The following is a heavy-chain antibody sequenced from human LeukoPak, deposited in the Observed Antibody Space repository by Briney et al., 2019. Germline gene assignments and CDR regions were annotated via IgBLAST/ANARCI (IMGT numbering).Heavy chain of an antibody. J-gene: IGHJ4*02. V-gene: IGHV3-7*01. CDR1: GFTFSSHR. CDR3: ARERGSGYYYFDY. CDR2: IKKDGSEK. D-gene: IGHD5-12*01. Sequence: GGSLRLSCAASGFTFSSHRMSWVRQAPGKGLEWVANIKKDGSEKYYVDSVKGRFTISRDNAKTSLYLQMNSLRAEDTAVYYCARERGSGYYYFDYWGQGTLVTVSS.